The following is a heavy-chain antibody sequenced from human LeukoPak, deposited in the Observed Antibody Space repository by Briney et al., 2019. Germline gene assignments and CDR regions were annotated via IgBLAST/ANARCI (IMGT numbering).Heavy chain of an antibody. Sequence: SSVKVSCKTSGYTFTTYGISWVRQAPGQGLEWMGWISTYNGNTRYTQKLQGRVTMTTEKSTSTAYMELRSLTSDDTAVYHCTRDPDGDDAFDIWGQGTMVIVSS. D-gene: IGHD3-10*01. CDR3: TRDPDGDDAFDI. CDR2: ISTYNGNT. CDR1: GYTFTTYG. V-gene: IGHV1-18*01. J-gene: IGHJ3*02.